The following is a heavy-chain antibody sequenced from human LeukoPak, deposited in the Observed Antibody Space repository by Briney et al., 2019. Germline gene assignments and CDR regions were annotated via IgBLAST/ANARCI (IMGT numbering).Heavy chain of an antibody. CDR3: TTPAGSCYSCAFDI. J-gene: IGHJ3*02. D-gene: IGHD2-15*01. V-gene: IGHV3-15*01. CDR2: IKSKTDGGTT. Sequence: GGSLRLSCAASGFTFSSYAMSWVRQAPGKGLEWVGRIKSKTDGGTTDYAAPVKGRFTISRGDSKNTLYLQMNSLKTEDTAVYYCTTPAGSCYSCAFDIWGQGTMVTVSS. CDR1: GFTFSSYA.